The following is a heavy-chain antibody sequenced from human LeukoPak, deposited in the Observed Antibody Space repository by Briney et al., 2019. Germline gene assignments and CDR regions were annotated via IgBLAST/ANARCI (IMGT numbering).Heavy chain of an antibody. Sequence: ASVKVSCKASGGTFSSYAISWVRQAPGQGLEWMGRIIPILGIANYAQKFRGRVTITADKSTSTAYMELSSLRSEDTAVYYCARAAITMVRGLPSEYFQHWGQGTLVTVSS. V-gene: IGHV1-69*04. CDR3: ARAAITMVRGLPSEYFQH. D-gene: IGHD3-10*01. CDR2: IIPILGIA. J-gene: IGHJ1*01. CDR1: GGTFSSYA.